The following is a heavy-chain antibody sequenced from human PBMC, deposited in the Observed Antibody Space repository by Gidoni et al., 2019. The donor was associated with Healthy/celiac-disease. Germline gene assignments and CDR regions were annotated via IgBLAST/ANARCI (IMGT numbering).Heavy chain of an antibody. CDR3: ARDEYGPQQLVLGGNY. CDR2: INPSGGST. V-gene: IGHV1-46*01. J-gene: IGHJ4*02. D-gene: IGHD6-13*01. Sequence: QVQLVQSGAAVKKPGASVKVSCKASGYTFTSYYMHWVRQAPGQGLEWMGIINPSGGSTSYAQKFQGRVTMTRDTSTSTVYMELSSLRSEDTAVYYCARDEYGPQQLVLGGNYWGQGTLVTVSS. CDR1: GYTFTSYY.